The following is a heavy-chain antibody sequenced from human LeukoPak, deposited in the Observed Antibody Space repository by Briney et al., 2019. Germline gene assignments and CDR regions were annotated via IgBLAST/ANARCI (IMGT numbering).Heavy chain of an antibody. CDR2: ISGSSSTI. CDR3: TRGRPGHYCDY. CDR1: GFTFSGYS. Sequence: PGGSLRLSCVVSGFTFSGYSMNWVRQAPGKGLEWVSYISGSSSTIFYADSMKGRFTVSRDNAKNSLYLQMDNLRDGDTAVYYCTRGRPGHYCDYWGQGTRVTVSS. V-gene: IGHV3-48*02. J-gene: IGHJ4*02. D-gene: IGHD6-6*01.